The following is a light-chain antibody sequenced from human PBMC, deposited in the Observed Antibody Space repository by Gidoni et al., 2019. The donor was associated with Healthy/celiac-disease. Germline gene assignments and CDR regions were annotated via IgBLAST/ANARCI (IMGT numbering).Light chain of an antibody. CDR1: QDISNY. V-gene: IGKV1-33*01. J-gene: IGKJ3*01. Sequence: DILMTQSPSSLSASVGDRVTITCQASQDISNYLNWYQQKPGKAPKLLIYDASNLETGVPSRFSGSGSGTDFTFTISSLQPEDIATYYCQHADAFGPGTKVDIK. CDR3: QHADA. CDR2: DAS.